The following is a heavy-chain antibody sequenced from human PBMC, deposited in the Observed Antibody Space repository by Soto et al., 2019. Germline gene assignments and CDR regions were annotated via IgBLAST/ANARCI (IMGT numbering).Heavy chain of an antibody. J-gene: IGHJ4*02. CDR2: INQDTSYR. CDR3: AKVGYNDWDFDR. V-gene: IGHV3-7*01. CDR1: GFRFSSYW. Sequence: EVQVVESGGGLVQPGGSLRLSCVASGFRFSSYWMTWVRQAPGKGLEWVAIINQDTSYRYYVDSVEGRFTISRDNAKSSVYLQMNSLRAEDTALSYCAKVGYNDWDFDRWGQGTLVTVSS. D-gene: IGHD3-16*01.